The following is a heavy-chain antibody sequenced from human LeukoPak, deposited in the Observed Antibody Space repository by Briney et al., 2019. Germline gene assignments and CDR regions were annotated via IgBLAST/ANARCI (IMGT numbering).Heavy chain of an antibody. V-gene: IGHV5-51*01. CDR2: IYPGDSDT. Sequence: GESLMIFCWGSAYSITTYWIGWVRHMPGKGLEWMGIIYPGDSDTRYSPSFQCQATMSADTSINTAYLQWSSLKASDTAMYHWARRQGCSSTSCPPDSCGQGTLVTVSS. D-gene: IGHD2-2*01. CDR3: ARRQGCSSTSCPPDS. J-gene: IGHJ4*02. CDR1: AYSITTYW.